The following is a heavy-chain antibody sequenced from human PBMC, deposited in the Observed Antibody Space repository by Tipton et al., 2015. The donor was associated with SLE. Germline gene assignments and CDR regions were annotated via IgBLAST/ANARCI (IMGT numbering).Heavy chain of an antibody. CDR3: ARSLNIVTAVFDI. J-gene: IGHJ3*02. V-gene: IGHV3-49*03. D-gene: IGHD2-2*01. Sequence: SLRLSCAASGFTFGDFAMSWFRQAPGKGLEWVGFIRSNAYGGTTQYAASVTGRFTISRDDSKSILYLQMNSLKTEDTAVYFRARSLNIVTAVFDIWGQGTMVTVSS. CDR2: IRSNAYGGTT. CDR1: GFTFGDFA.